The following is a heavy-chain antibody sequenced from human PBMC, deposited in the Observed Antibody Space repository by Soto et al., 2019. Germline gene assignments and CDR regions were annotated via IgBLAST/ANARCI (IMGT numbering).Heavy chain of an antibody. D-gene: IGHD6-13*01. J-gene: IGHJ4*02. CDR1: GFTFSTYT. CDR2: ISGTGRST. Sequence: EVQLLESGGGLVQPGGSLSLSCEASGFTFSTYTMSWVRQAPGKGLEGVSGISGTGRSTSYADSVKGRFTISRDNSKNALYLRMNSLRVEDTALYYCARFTAEVADLYSAYWGQGTPVTVSS. V-gene: IGHV3-23*01. CDR3: ARFTAEVADLYSAY.